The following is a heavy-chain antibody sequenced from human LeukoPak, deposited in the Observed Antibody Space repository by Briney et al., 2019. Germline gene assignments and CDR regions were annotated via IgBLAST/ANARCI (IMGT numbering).Heavy chain of an antibody. J-gene: IGHJ6*03. CDR1: GGTFSSYA. Sequence: SVKVSCKASGGTFSSYAISWVRQAPGQGLEWMGGIIPRFGTANYAQKFQGRVTITADESTSTAYMELSSLRSEDTAVYYCARDRVVVPAAIGGENCYYRDLWGRGPSLRVSS. D-gene: IGHD2-2*01. V-gene: IGHV1-69*13. CDR2: IIPRFGTA. CDR3: ARDRVVVPAAIGGENCYYRDL.